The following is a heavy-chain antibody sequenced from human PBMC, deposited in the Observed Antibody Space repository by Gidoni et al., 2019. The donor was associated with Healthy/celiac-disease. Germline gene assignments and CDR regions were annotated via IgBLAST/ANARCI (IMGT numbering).Heavy chain of an antibody. CDR1: GGSISSSSYY. CDR3: APQAAPGDYGMDV. D-gene: IGHD6-13*01. J-gene: IGHJ6*02. V-gene: IGHV4-39*01. Sequence: QLQLQESGPGLVKPSETLSLTCTVSGGSISSSSYYWGWIRQPPGKGLEWIGSIYYSGSTYYNPSLKSRVTISVDTSKNQFSLKLSSVTAADTAVYYCAPQAAPGDYGMDVWGQGTTVTVSS. CDR2: IYYSGST.